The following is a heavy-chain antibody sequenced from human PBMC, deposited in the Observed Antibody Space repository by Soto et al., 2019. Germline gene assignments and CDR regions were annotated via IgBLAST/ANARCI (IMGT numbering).Heavy chain of an antibody. D-gene: IGHD3-16*02. J-gene: IGHJ6*02. Sequence: SQTLSLTCAISGDSVASNSASWNWIRQSPSRGLEWLGMTYYRSKWYTDYAESVKSRININPDTSKNQNSLQLKSMTPEDTAVYYGRPGAASCRYDNYYYGIDVWGQGTTVTVSS. CDR3: RPGAASCRYDNYYYGIDV. CDR1: GDSVASNSAS. V-gene: IGHV6-1*01. CDR2: TYYRSKWYT.